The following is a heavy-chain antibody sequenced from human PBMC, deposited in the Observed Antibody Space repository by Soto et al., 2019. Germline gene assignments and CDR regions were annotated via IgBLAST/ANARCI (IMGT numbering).Heavy chain of an antibody. V-gene: IGHV3-21*01. Sequence: GGSLRLSCAASGFTFSSYSMNWVRQAPGKGLEWVSSISSSSSYIYYADSVKGRFTISRDNAKNSLYLQMNSLRAEDTTVYYCARAVDYYGSGSYDAFDIWGQGTMVTVSS. CDR1: GFTFSSYS. CDR2: ISSSSSYI. J-gene: IGHJ3*02. D-gene: IGHD3-10*01. CDR3: ARAVDYYGSGSYDAFDI.